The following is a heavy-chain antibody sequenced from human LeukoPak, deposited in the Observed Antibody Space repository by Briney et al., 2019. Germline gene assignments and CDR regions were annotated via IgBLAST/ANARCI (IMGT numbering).Heavy chain of an antibody. D-gene: IGHD1-26*01. V-gene: IGHV3-7*01. J-gene: IGHJ5*02. Sequence: GGSLRLSCAASGFTFSTYWMSWVRQAPGKGLEWVANIRQDGSEKYYADSVKGRFTISRDNAKNSLYLQMNSLRAEDTAVYYCTKAPVGSCMGSFCYPLDLWGQGTLVTVSS. CDR3: TKAPVGSCMGSFCYPLDL. CDR1: GFTFSTYW. CDR2: IRQDGSEK.